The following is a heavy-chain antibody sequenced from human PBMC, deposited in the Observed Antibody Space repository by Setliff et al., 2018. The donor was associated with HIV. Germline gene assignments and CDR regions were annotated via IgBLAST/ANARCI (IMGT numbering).Heavy chain of an antibody. D-gene: IGHD3-3*01. CDR3: ARVPSYYNFWSGYYFDY. J-gene: IGHJ4*02. CDR1: GFTFSSYW. Sequence: GSLRLSCAASGFTFSSYWMSWVRQAPGKGLEWVANIKQDGSEKYYVDSVKGRFTISRDNAKNSLYLQMNSLRAEDTAVYYCARVPSYYNFWSGYYFDYWGQGTLVTVSS. CDR2: IKQDGSEK. V-gene: IGHV3-7*01.